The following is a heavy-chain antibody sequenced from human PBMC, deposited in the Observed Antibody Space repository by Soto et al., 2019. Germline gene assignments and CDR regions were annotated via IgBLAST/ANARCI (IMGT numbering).Heavy chain of an antibody. CDR1: GGSISSSSYY. CDR3: ARLGKPPFGLANYYYYMDV. Sequence: SETLSLTCTVSGGSISSSSYYWGWIRQPPGKGLEWIGSIYYSGSTYYNPSLKSRVTISVDTSKNQFSLKLSSVTAADTAVYYCARLGKPPFGLANYYYYMDVWGKGTTVTVSS. V-gene: IGHV4-39*01. J-gene: IGHJ6*03. D-gene: IGHD3-9*01. CDR2: IYYSGST.